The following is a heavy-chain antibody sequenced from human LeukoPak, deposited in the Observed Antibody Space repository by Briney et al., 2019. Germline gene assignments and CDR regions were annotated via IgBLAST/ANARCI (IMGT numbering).Heavy chain of an antibody. CDR1: GYTFTSYD. J-gene: IGHJ5*02. D-gene: IGHD6-19*01. V-gene: IGHV1-8*01. Sequence: ASVNVSCKASGYTFTSYDINWVRQATGQGLEWMGWMNPNSGNTGYAQKFQGRVTMTRNTSISTAYMELSSLRSEDTAVYYCARDRFLAVAGYNWFDPWGQGTLVTVSS. CDR2: MNPNSGNT. CDR3: ARDRFLAVAGYNWFDP.